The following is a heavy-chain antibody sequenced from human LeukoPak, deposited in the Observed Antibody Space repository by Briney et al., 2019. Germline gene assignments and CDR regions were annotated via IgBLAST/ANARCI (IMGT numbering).Heavy chain of an antibody. Sequence: ASVKVSCKVSGYTLTELSMHWVRQAPGKGLEWMGGFDPEDGETIYAQKFQGRVTMTEDTSTDTAYMELSSLRSEETAVYYCATDDERPPDAFDIWGQGTMVTVSS. CDR1: GYTLTELS. V-gene: IGHV1-24*01. J-gene: IGHJ3*02. CDR3: ATDDERPPDAFDI. CDR2: FDPEDGET.